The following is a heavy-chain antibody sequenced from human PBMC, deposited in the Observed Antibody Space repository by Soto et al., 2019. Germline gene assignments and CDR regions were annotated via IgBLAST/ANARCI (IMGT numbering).Heavy chain of an antibody. Sequence: SETLSLTCTVSGGSISSSSYYWGWIRQPPGKGLEWIGSIYYSGSTYYNPSLKSRVTISVDTSKNQFSLKLSSVTAADTAVYYCARHYGSTNWFDPWGQGTLVTVSS. D-gene: IGHD6-13*01. J-gene: IGHJ5*02. V-gene: IGHV4-39*01. CDR3: ARHYGSTNWFDP. CDR2: IYYSGST. CDR1: GGSISSSSYY.